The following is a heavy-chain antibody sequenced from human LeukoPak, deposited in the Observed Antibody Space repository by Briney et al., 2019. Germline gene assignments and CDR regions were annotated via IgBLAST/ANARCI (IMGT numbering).Heavy chain of an antibody. Sequence: PSETLSLTCTVSGGSISSYYWSWIRQPPGKGLAWIGYIYYSGSTNYNPSLKSRVTISVDTSKNQFSLKLSSVTAADTAVYYCARAKRSPGWFDPWGQGTLVTVSS. CDR1: GGSISSYY. CDR2: IYYSGST. D-gene: IGHD5-24*01. J-gene: IGHJ5*02. CDR3: ARAKRSPGWFDP. V-gene: IGHV4-59*01.